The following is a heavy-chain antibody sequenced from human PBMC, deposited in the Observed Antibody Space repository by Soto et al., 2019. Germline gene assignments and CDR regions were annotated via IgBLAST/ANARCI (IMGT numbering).Heavy chain of an antibody. J-gene: IGHJ4*02. D-gene: IGHD1-26*01. Sequence: QVQLVQSGAEVKKPGASVKVSCKASGYTFTGYYLHWVRQAPGQGLEWMGWINPNSGGTNYAQKFQGWVSMTRVTAINTAYMEVIRLTSGDTSVYYCARSPIVGVRYFVSGGQGTLVNVSS. CDR2: INPNSGGT. CDR1: GYTFTGYY. CDR3: ARSPIVGVRYFVS. V-gene: IGHV1-2*04.